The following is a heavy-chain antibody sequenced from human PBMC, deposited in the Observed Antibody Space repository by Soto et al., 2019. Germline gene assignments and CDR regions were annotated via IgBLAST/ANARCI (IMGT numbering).Heavy chain of an antibody. CDR2: INHSGST. CDR3: ARGRPQFTVYCTNGVCPQPPSYYYYMDV. J-gene: IGHJ6*03. Sequence: QVQLQQWGAGLLKPSETLSLTCAVYGGSFSGYYWSWIRQPPGKGLEWIGEINHSGSTNYNPSLRSRVTISVDTSKNQFSLKLSSVTAAATAVCYGARGRPQFTVYCTNGVCPQPPSYYYYMDVWGKGTTVTVSS. D-gene: IGHD2-8*01. CDR1: GGSFSGYY. V-gene: IGHV4-34*01.